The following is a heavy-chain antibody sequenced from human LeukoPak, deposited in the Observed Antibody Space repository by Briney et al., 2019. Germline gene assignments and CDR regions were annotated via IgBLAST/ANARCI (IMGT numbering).Heavy chain of an antibody. J-gene: IGHJ4*02. CDR3: ARVGLYYYDSSAILGY. CDR2: INPNSGGT. Sequence: ASVKVSCKASGYTFTGYYMHWVRQAPGQGLEWMGWINPNSGGTDYAQKFQGRVTMTRDTSISTAYMELSRLRSDDTAVYYCARVGLYYYDSSAILGYWGQGTLVTVSS. V-gene: IGHV1-2*02. CDR1: GYTFTGYY. D-gene: IGHD3-22*01.